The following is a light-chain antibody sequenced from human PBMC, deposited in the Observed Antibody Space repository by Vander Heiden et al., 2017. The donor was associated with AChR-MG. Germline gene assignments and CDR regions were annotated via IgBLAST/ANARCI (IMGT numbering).Light chain of an antibody. CDR2: AAS. Sequence: DIQLTQSPSFLSASVGDRVTITCRAIQGISTFLAWYQQKPGKAPKLLIYAASNFQSGVASTFSSSRSATEVSLTISSLQPEDFATYYCQQLNSYPITFGGGTKVEIK. CDR1: QGISTF. J-gene: IGKJ4*02. CDR3: QQLNSYPIT. V-gene: IGKV1-9*01.